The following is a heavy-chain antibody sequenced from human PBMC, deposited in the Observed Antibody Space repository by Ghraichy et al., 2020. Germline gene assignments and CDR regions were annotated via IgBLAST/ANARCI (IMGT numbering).Heavy chain of an antibody. CDR3: ARDYPSSIAARQFPLTYYYYGMDV. J-gene: IGHJ6*02. Sequence: SETLSLTCTVSGGSISSGSYYWSWIRQPAGKGLEWIGRIYTSGSTNYNPSLKSRVTISVDTSKNQFSLKLSSVTAADTAVYYCARDYPSSIAARQFPLTYYYYGMDVWGQGTTVTVSS. CDR2: IYTSGST. D-gene: IGHD6-6*01. V-gene: IGHV4-61*02. CDR1: GGSISSGSYY.